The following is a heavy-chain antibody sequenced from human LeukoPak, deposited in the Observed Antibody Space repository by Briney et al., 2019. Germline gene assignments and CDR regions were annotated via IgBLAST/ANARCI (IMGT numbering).Heavy chain of an antibody. D-gene: IGHD5-24*01. CDR2: IRPNSGTT. CDR3: ATVTRYHSDGYTSRGYNDY. V-gene: IGHV1-2*02. CDR1: GYTFTGYS. J-gene: IGHJ4*02. Sequence: ASVKVSCKASGYTFTGYSMHWVRQAPGQGLEWMGLIRPNSGTTNYAQRIQGRVTMTRDTSISTAYMELSSLRSDDTAVYYCATVTRYHSDGYTSRGYNDYWGQGTLVTVSS.